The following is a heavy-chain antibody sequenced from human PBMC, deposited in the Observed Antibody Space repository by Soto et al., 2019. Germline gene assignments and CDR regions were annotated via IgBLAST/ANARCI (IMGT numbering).Heavy chain of an antibody. D-gene: IGHD3-10*01. CDR3: ARTYGSGDYFLPFEY. V-gene: IGHV1-18*01. CDR1: GYMFNTYG. J-gene: IGHJ4*02. CDR2: ISVYNGNI. Sequence: QVQLLQSGAEVKKPGASVKVSCKASGYMFNTYGITWVRQAPGQGLEWMGWISVYNGNIDYAQKFEGRVTMTIDTSTSTAYMELKSLTSDDTAVYYCARTYGSGDYFLPFEYWGQRTSVSVSS.